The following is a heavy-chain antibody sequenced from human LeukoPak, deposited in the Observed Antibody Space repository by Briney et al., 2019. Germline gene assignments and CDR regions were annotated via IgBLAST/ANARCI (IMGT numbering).Heavy chain of an antibody. CDR3: AKDREARLAGY. CDR2: ISGSGGSA. Sequence: GGSLRLSCVASGFTFNNYAMSWVRQAPGKGLEWVSVISGSGGSALYADSVKGRFTISRDNSKNTLYLQMNSPRAEDTAVYYCAKDREARLAGYWGQGTLVTVSS. CDR1: GFTFNNYA. V-gene: IGHV3-23*01. J-gene: IGHJ4*02.